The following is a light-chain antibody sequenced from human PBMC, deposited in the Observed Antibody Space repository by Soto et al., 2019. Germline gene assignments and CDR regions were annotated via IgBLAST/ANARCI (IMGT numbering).Light chain of an antibody. CDR1: QRIDSW. CDR3: QQYKSFSLT. V-gene: IGKV1-5*03. Sequence: DIQMTQSPSTLSASVGDRVIITCRASQRIDSWLSWYQQKTGKAPKLLIYKTSHLESVVPSRFSGSGSGPEFSLTISSLQPDDFATYYCQQYKSFSLTFGGGTRVEVK. CDR2: KTS. J-gene: IGKJ4*01.